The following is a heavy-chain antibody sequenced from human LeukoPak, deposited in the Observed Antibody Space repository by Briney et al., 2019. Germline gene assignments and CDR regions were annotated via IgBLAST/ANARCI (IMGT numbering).Heavy chain of an antibody. Sequence: PGGSLRLSCAASGFTVGSNYMSWVRQAPGKGLEWVSTITTSDGNTYYADSVKGRFTVSRDNSKNTLFLQMNSLRAEDTAVYYCAKDGGLWVSAHWGDSWGRGTLVTVSS. CDR3: AKDGGLWVSAHWGDS. D-gene: IGHD7-27*01. CDR2: ITTSDGNT. J-gene: IGHJ4*02. V-gene: IGHV3-23*01. CDR1: GFTVGSNY.